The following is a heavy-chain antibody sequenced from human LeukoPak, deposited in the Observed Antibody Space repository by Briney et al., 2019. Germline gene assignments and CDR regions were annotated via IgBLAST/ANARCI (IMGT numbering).Heavy chain of an antibody. Sequence: GGSLRLSCAASGFTLSDHTMNWVRQAPGKGLEWVSSISSSSYYIFYADSLKGRFTISRDNAKNSLYLQMNSLRVEDTAVYYCAKPTSGTAPRPLDYWGRGTLVTVSS. V-gene: IGHV3-21*06. CDR1: GFTLSDHT. CDR3: AKPTSGTAPRPLDY. D-gene: IGHD1-26*01. CDR2: ISSSSYYI. J-gene: IGHJ4*02.